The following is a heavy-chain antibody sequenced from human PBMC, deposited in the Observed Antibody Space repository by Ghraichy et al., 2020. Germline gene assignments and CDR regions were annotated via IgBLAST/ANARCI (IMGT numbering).Heavy chain of an antibody. CDR3: ARALSGPITMVRGVIPFYGMDV. CDR1: GGSISSGGYY. D-gene: IGHD3-10*01. J-gene: IGHJ6*02. Sequence: SETLSLTCTVSGGSISSGGYYWSWIRQHPGKGLEWIGYIYYSGSTYYNPSLKSRVTISVDTSKNQFSLKLSSVTAADTAVYYCARALSGPITMVRGVIPFYGMDVWGQWTTVTVSS. CDR2: IYYSGST. V-gene: IGHV4-31*03.